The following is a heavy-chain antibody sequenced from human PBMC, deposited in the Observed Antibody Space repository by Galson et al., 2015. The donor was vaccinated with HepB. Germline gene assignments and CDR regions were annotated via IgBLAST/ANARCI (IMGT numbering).Heavy chain of an antibody. V-gene: IGHV3-11*01. CDR3: ARAALGWFDP. CDR1: GFTFSDYY. CDR2: IGSSGSMI. D-gene: IGHD6-25*01. Sequence: SLRLSCAASGFTFSDYYMTWIRQAPGKGLEWVSYIGSSGSMICYADSVKGRFTVSRDNRKNSLYLQMNSLRADDTAVYYCARAALGWFDPWGQGTLVTVSP. J-gene: IGHJ5*02.